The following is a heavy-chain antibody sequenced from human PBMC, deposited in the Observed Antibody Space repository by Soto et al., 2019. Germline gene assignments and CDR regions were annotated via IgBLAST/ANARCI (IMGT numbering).Heavy chain of an antibody. CDR1: GGSISSYY. Sequence: PSETLSLTCTVSGGSISSYYWSWIRQPPGKGLEWIGHIYYSGSTNYNPSLKSRVTISVDTSKNQFSLKLSSVTAADTAVYYCARGGSSPDAFDIWGQGTMVTVSS. D-gene: IGHD2-15*01. V-gene: IGHV4-59*08. J-gene: IGHJ3*02. CDR2: IYYSGST. CDR3: ARGGSSPDAFDI.